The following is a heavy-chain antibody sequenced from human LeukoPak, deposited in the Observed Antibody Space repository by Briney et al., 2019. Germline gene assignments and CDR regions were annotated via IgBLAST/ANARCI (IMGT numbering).Heavy chain of an antibody. D-gene: IGHD3-22*01. CDR3: AKDQATHLYYYDSSGYGL. Sequence: PGGSLRLSCAASGFTFSSYAMSWVRQAPGKGLEWVSAISGSGGSTYYADSVKGRFTISRDNSKDTLYLQMNSLRAEDTAVYYCAKDQATHLYYYDSSGYGLWGQGTLVTVSS. CDR1: GFTFSSYA. V-gene: IGHV3-23*01. J-gene: IGHJ4*02. CDR2: ISGSGGST.